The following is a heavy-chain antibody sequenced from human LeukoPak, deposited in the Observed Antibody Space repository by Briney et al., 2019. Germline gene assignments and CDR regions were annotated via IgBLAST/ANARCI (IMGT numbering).Heavy chain of an antibody. J-gene: IGHJ3*02. Sequence: PSETLSLTCSVPGDSITSHYWNWIRQPPGKGLEWIGFTHYSGSNSYTPSLRSRVSTSVDTSRNQFSLHLSSVTAADTAVYYCARWGGGINAFDIWGQGTMVTVSS. V-gene: IGHV4-59*08. CDR2: THYSGSN. D-gene: IGHD3-10*01. CDR1: GDSITSHY. CDR3: ARWGGGINAFDI.